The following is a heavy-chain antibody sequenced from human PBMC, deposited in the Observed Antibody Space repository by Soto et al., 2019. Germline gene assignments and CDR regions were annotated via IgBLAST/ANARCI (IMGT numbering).Heavy chain of an antibody. CDR2: IILPFGTP. J-gene: IGHJ4*02. CDR3: ARGPDYADYIDY. V-gene: IGHV1-69*13. CDR1: GGTLSNHA. D-gene: IGHD4-17*01. Sequence: SVKVSCKASGGTLSNHAINWVRQAPGRGPEWVGVIILPFGTPNYAQKFQGRVTINADESMTTAYMELNGLRSEDTAVYYCARGPDYADYIDYWGQGSLVTVSS.